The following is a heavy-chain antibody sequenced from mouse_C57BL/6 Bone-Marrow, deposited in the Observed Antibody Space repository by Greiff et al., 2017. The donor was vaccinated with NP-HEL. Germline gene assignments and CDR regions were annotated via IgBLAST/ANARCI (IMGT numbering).Heavy chain of an antibody. CDR3: ARVPWAYDFDY. D-gene: IGHD1-1*01. CDR2: INPSSGYT. J-gene: IGHJ2*01. Sequence: QVQLQQSGAELARPGASVKMSCKASGYTFTSDTMHWVKQRPGQGLEWIGYINPSSGYTKYNQKFKDKATLTADKSSSTAYMQLSSLTSEDSAVYSSARVPWAYDFDYWGQGTTLTVSS. CDR1: GYTFTSDT. V-gene: IGHV1-4*01.